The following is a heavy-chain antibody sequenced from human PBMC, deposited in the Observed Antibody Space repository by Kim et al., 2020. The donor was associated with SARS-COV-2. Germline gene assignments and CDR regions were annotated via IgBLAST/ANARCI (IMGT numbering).Heavy chain of an antibody. CDR3: ARDLRKYYGAFDI. CDR2: IYYSGST. V-gene: IGHV4-31*03. D-gene: IGHD3-10*01. CDR1: GGSISSGGYY. Sequence: SETLSLTCTVSGGSISSGGYYWSWIRQHPGKGLEWIGYIYYSGSTYYNPSLKSRVTISVDTSKNQFSLKLSSVTAADTAVYYCARDLRKYYGAFDIWGQGTMVTVSS. J-gene: IGHJ3*02.